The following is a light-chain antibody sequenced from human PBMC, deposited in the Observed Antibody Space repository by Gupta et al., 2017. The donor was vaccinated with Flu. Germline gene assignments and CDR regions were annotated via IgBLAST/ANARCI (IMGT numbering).Light chain of an antibody. CDR1: SSNIGNNY. CDR2: ETN. V-gene: IGLV1-51*02. Sequence: QSVLTQPPSVSAAPGQKVTIPCSGSSSNIGNNYVSWYQQFPGTAPKLLIYETNRRPSGIPDRFSGSKSGTSATLGITGLQTGDEADYYCAPWDNRLSATVFGGGTKVTVL. CDR3: APWDNRLSATV. J-gene: IGLJ3*02.